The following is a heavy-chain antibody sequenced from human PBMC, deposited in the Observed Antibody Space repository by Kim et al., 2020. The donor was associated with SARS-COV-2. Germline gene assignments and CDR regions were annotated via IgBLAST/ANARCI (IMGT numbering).Heavy chain of an antibody. D-gene: IGHD6-19*01. CDR2: ISYDGSNK. Sequence: GGSLRLSCAASGFTFSSYCMHWVRQAPGKGLEWVAVISYDGSNKNDVYSVKGLFTFSTDYSKTTLYLTMNSLRAEDTAVYYCARGIAAFISGWRYYYYG. CDR1: GFTFSSYC. J-gene: IGHJ6*01. V-gene: IGHV3-30*03. CDR3: ARGIAAFISGWRYYYYG.